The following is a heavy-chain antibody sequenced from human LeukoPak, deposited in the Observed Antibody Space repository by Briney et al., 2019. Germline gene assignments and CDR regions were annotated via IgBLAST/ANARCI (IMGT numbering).Heavy chain of an antibody. CDR1: GFTFSSYG. Sequence: GGSLRLSCAASGFTFSSYGMSWVRQAPGKGLEWVSAISGSGGSTYYADSVKGRFTISRDKSKNTLYLQMNTLRVDDTAVYFCAKGDIVATSLFDHWGQGTPVTVSS. CDR3: AKGDIVATSLFDH. V-gene: IGHV3-23*01. D-gene: IGHD5-12*01. CDR2: ISGSGGST. J-gene: IGHJ4*02.